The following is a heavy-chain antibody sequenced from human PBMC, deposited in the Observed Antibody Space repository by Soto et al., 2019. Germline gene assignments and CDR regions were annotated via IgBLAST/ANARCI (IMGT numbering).Heavy chain of an antibody. CDR2: ISYDGSDK. J-gene: IGHJ4*02. CDR1: GFTFSNYG. D-gene: IGHD2-15*01. CDR3: AKDGAPRYCGRSSCHPAGAY. Sequence: QVQLVESGGGVVQPGRSLRLSCAGSGFTFSNYGLHWVRQAPGKGLEWVAVISYDGSDKYYADSVKGRFTISRDNSNNMLELQRDSLRAVDTAAYYCAKDGAPRYCGRSSCHPAGAYWGQGPLVTVSS. V-gene: IGHV3-30*18.